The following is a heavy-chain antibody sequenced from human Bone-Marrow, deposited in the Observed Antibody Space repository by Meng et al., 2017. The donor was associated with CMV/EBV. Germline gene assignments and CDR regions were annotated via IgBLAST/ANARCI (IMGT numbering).Heavy chain of an antibody. D-gene: IGHD3-3*01. CDR3: ARELDDFWSGYYPLDP. Sequence: GSLKISCAASGFTFSSYSMNWVRQAPGKGLEWVSYISSSSTIYYADSVKGRFTISRDNAKNSLYLQMNSLRAEDTAVYYCARELDDFWSGYYPLDPWGQGTLVTVSS. J-gene: IGHJ5*02. CDR1: GFTFSSYS. CDR2: ISSSSTI. V-gene: IGHV3-48*04.